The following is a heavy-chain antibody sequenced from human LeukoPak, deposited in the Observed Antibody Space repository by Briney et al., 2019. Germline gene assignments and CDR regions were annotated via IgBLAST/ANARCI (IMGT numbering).Heavy chain of an antibody. D-gene: IGHD6-6*01. CDR2: INPNSGGT. V-gene: IGHV1-2*02. CDR3: ARDRGYSSSSFFDP. J-gene: IGHJ5*02. CDR1: GYTFTGYY. Sequence: ASMKVSCKASGYTFTGYYMHWVRQAPGQGLELMGWINPNSGGTNYAQKFQGRVTMTRDTSISTAYMELSRLRSDDTAVYYCARDRGYSSSSFFDPWGQGTLVTVSS.